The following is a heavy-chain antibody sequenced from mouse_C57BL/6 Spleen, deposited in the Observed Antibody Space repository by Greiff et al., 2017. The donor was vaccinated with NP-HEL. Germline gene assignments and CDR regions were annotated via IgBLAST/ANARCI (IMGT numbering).Heavy chain of an antibody. CDR1: GYTFTDYE. J-gene: IGHJ2*01. D-gene: IGHD2-3*01. CDR3: TRLGDGYYKGYYFDY. Sequence: VKLVESGAELVRPGASVTLSCKASGYTFTDYEMHWVKQTPVHGLAWIGAIDPETGGTAYNQKFKGKAILTADKSSSTAYMELRSLTSEDSAVYYCTRLGDGYYKGYYFDYWGQGTTLTVSS. CDR2: IDPETGGT. V-gene: IGHV1-15*01.